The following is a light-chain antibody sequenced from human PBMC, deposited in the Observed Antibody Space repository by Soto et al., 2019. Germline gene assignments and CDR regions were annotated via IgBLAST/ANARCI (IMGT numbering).Light chain of an antibody. Sequence: EIVLTQSPATLSLSPGERATLSCRASQSVSSYLAWYQQKPGQAPRLLIYDASNRATAIPARFSGSGSGTEFTLTISSLEPEDFAVYYCQQRSNWPPRTFGGGTKVEIK. CDR3: QQRSNWPPRT. V-gene: IGKV3-11*01. CDR1: QSVSSY. J-gene: IGKJ4*01. CDR2: DAS.